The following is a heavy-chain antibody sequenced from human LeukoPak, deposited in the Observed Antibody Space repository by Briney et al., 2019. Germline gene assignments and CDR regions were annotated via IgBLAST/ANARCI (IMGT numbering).Heavy chain of an antibody. D-gene: IGHD1-26*01. V-gene: IGHV3-74*01. CDR2: LNSDGSTT. CDR1: GFTFSNYW. Sequence: PGGSLRLSCAASGFTFSNYWMHWVRQAPGKGLVWISRLNSDGSTTSYADSVKGRFTISRDNAKNTLYLQMNSLRAEGTAVYYCTRYSGSYYGFDYWGQGTLVTVSS. CDR3: TRYSGSYYGFDY. J-gene: IGHJ4*02.